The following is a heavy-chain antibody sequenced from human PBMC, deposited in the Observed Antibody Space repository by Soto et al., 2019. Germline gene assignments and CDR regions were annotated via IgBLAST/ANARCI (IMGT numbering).Heavy chain of an antibody. V-gene: IGHV1-8*01. CDR1: GDIFTNFD. CDR3: ARYIYGQGFQA. J-gene: IGHJ5*02. Sequence: QVQLVQPGAEVRKPGASVKVSCKASGDIFTNFDFSWVRQATGQGLEWIGWMRANSGDTGHDQKFQGRVRMTRDTSMSTAYMELCSLRAEDTAVYYCARYIYGQGFQAWGQGTLVFVSS. CDR2: MRANSGDT. D-gene: IGHD3-3*02.